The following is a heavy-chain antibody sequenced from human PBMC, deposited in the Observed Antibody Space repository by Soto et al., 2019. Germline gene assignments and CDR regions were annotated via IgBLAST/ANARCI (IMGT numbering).Heavy chain of an antibody. J-gene: IGHJ5*02. Sequence: SSETLSLTCTVSGGSISSGGYYWSWIRQHPGKGLEWIGYIYYSGSTYYNPSLKSRVTISVDTSKNQFSLKLSSVTAADTAVYYCARGSGFEAQSLYFGHNWFDPWGQGTLVTVSS. CDR3: ARGSGFEAQSLYFGHNWFDP. D-gene: IGHD3-10*01. CDR1: GGSISSGGYY. CDR2: IYYSGST. V-gene: IGHV4-31*03.